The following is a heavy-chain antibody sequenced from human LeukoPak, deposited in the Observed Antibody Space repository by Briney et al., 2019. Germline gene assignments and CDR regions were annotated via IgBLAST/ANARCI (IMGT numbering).Heavy chain of an antibody. V-gene: IGHV3-7*01. Sequence: GGSLRLSCAASVFTFSDYYMSWIRQAPWKGLEWVAHINPDGRDTYYVDSVKGRFTISRDNAQNSMYLQMNSLRVEDTAVYYCTSWGDTTAEYFQRWGQGTLVTVSS. CDR1: VFTFSDYY. CDR3: TSWGDTTAEYFQR. D-gene: IGHD2-21*02. J-gene: IGHJ1*01. CDR2: INPDGRDT.